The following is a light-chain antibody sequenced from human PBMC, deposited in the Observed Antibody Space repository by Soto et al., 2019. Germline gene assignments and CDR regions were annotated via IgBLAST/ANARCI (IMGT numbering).Light chain of an antibody. V-gene: IGKV3-15*01. CDR2: GAS. J-gene: IGKJ2*01. Sequence: EVVMTQSPATLSVSPGERATLSCRASQSVSSYLAWYQQKPGQAPRLLIYGASTRATGIPVRFSGSGSGTDFTLTISSLQSEDFAVYYCQQYSNWPPYTFGQGTKLEMK. CDR3: QQYSNWPPYT. CDR1: QSVSSY.